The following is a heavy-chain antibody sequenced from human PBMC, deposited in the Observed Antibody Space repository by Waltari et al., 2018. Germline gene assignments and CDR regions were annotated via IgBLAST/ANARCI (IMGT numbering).Heavy chain of an antibody. CDR3: ARGSPTGIFGAEPPRY. Sequence: QVQLVQSGAEVKKPGASVKVSCKASGYTLTSFDINWVRQATGQGLEWMGRMNPTSDATGYEKKCQGRATMTRNSAINPAYMERSSLTSEETAVYYGARGSPTGIFGAEPPRYWGQGTLVTVSS. J-gene: IGHJ4*02. D-gene: IGHD3-3*01. CDR1: GYTLTSFD. CDR2: MNPTSDAT. V-gene: IGHV1-8*01.